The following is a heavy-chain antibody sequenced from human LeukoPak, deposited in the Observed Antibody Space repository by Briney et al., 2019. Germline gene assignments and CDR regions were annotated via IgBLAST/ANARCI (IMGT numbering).Heavy chain of an antibody. J-gene: IGHJ4*02. CDR1: GYTFSSYG. V-gene: IGHV1-18*01. CDR2: ISAYNGNT. Sequence: ASAKVSCKASGYTFSSYGISWVRQAPGQGLEWMGWISAYNGNTNYAQKLQGRVSLTTDTSTGPAYMELRSLRSDDTAVYYCARAHPEYYDSRGRNPLDYWGQGTLVTVSS. D-gene: IGHD3-22*01. CDR3: ARAHPEYYDSRGRNPLDY.